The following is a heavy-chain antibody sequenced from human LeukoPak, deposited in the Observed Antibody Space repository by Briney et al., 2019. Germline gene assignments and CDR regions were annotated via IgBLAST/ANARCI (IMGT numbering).Heavy chain of an antibody. CDR2: ITSGSTVI. V-gene: IGHV3-48*04. CDR3: ATPGVRHLRQFDWILDC. CDR1: GFTFSHFS. Sequence: PGGSLRLSCAASGFTFSHFSMNWVRQAPGKGPEWISYITSGSTVIHYADSVNGRFTISRDNAKNILFLQMNNLRPDDTAVYYCATPGVRHLRQFDWILDCWSQGTLVSVSS. J-gene: IGHJ4*02. D-gene: IGHD3-9*01.